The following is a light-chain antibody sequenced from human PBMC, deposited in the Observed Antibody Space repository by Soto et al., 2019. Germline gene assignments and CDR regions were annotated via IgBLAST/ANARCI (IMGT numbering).Light chain of an antibody. J-gene: IGLJ1*01. Sequence: QSVLTQPRSVSGSPGQSVTISCTGTSSDVGGYNSVSWYQQHPGKAPKLLIYDVAKWASGVPDRFSGSKSDNTASLTISGLHAEDEADYYCCSYAARGTFVFEIGTKVTVL. CDR1: SSDVGGYNS. CDR3: CSYAARGTFV. V-gene: IGLV2-11*01. CDR2: DVA.